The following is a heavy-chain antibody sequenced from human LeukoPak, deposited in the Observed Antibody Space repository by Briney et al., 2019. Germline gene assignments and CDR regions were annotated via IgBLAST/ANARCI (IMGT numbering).Heavy chain of an antibody. CDR1: GYTFTSYG. J-gene: IGHJ6*03. Sequence: ASVKVSCKASGYTFTSYGISWVRQAPGQGLEWMGWISAYNGNTNYAQKLQGRVTMTTDTSTSTAYMELRSLRSDDTAVYYCARDRNFDWLLSLPKPGARRYYMDVWGKGTTVTVSS. CDR2: ISAYNGNT. D-gene: IGHD3-9*01. V-gene: IGHV1-18*01. CDR3: ARDRNFDWLLSLPKPGARRYYMDV.